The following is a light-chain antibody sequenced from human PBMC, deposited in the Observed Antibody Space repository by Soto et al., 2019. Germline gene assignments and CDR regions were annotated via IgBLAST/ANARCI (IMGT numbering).Light chain of an antibody. CDR1: QSVRTN. CDR2: GAS. Sequence: DIQMTQSPSSLSASVGDRLTITCRASQSVRTNLNWYQQRPGKAPKLLIYGASSLQSGVPSRFSGSGSGTDFTLTISSLQPEDFATYHCQQSDSTPYTFGQGTQVDIK. V-gene: IGKV1-39*01. J-gene: IGKJ2*01. CDR3: QQSDSTPYT.